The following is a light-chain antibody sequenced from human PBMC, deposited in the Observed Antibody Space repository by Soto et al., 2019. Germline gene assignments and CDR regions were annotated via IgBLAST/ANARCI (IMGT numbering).Light chain of an antibody. Sequence: EIVLTQSPGSLSFSPGERATLSCRASQSVRSSYLAWYRQKPGQAPRLLIYGASTRATGVPARFSGSGSGTEFTLTISNLQSEDFAVYHCQQYDKWPRTFGQGTKVDI. J-gene: IGKJ1*01. CDR1: QSVRSSY. CDR2: GAS. CDR3: QQYDKWPRT. V-gene: IGKV3-15*01.